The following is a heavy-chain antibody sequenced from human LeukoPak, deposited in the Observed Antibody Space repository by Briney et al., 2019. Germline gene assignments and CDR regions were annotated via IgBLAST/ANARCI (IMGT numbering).Heavy chain of an antibody. CDR2: ISPTDGYT. Sequence: GRSLRLSCAASGFTLSAYPMTWVRQAPGKGLEWVSTISPTDGYTYYVDSVKGRFTISRDFSKNTLYLQMNSLRAEDTAVYFCAKLTSGWFEDFWGQGTLVTVSS. CDR1: GFTLSAYP. J-gene: IGHJ4*02. CDR3: AKLTSGWFEDF. D-gene: IGHD6-19*01. V-gene: IGHV3-23*01.